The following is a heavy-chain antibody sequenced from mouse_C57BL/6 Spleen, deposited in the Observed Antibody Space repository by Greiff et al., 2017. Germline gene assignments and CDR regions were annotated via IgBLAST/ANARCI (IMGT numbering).Heavy chain of an antibody. D-gene: IGHD5-1-1*01. Sequence: VQLQQSGAELVRPGASVTLSCKASGYTFTDYEMHWVKQTPVHGLEWIGAIDPETGGTAYNQKFKGKAILTADKSSSTAYMELRSLTSEDSAVYYRTSEGYPDAMDYWGQGTSVTVSS. CDR2: IDPETGGT. CDR3: TSEGYPDAMDY. J-gene: IGHJ4*01. CDR1: GYTFTDYE. V-gene: IGHV1-15*01.